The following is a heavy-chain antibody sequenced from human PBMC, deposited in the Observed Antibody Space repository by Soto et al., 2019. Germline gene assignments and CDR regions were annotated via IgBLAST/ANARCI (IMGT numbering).Heavy chain of an antibody. V-gene: IGHV4-39*01. CDR1: GGSLSSSSYY. D-gene: IGHD3-22*01. CDR2: IYYSGST. CDR3: ATPYYDSRGYDDY. Sequence: SETQSLTSTVSGGSLSSSSYYWSWISPPPGKGLEWIGSIYYSGSTYYNPSLKSRVTISVDTSKNQFSLKLSSVTAADTAVYYSATPYYDSRGYDDYWGQGTLVTVSS. J-gene: IGHJ4*02.